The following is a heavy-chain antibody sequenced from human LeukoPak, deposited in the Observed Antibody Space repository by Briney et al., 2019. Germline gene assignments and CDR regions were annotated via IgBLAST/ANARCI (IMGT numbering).Heavy chain of an antibody. CDR3: AKTASSSGE. V-gene: IGHV3-23*01. J-gene: IGHJ4*02. CDR1: GFTFSTTG. Sequence: PGGSLRLSCAASGFTFSTTGMSWVRQAPGKGLEWVSGISGNSDKTYYTDSVKGRFSVFRDNSRNTLYLQMNNVRVEDTALYYRAKTASSSGEWGQGTLVTVSS. CDR2: ISGNSDKT. D-gene: IGHD6-6*01.